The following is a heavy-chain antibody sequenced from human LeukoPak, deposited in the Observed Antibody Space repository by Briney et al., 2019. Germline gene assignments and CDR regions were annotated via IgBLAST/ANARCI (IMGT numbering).Heavy chain of an antibody. V-gene: IGHV3-33*06. CDR3: AKDVAANWKEGLDY. CDR1: RFTYSSYG. CDR2: IWDDGSNK. Sequence: PGVSLRLSCAAFRFTYSSYGIHWVRHARGKALEGVEVIWDDGSNKYYTESVRSRFTISRDNSENTLYLQMNSLRAEDTAVYYCAKDVAANWKEGLDYWGQGTLVTVSS. J-gene: IGHJ4*02. D-gene: IGHD1-1*01.